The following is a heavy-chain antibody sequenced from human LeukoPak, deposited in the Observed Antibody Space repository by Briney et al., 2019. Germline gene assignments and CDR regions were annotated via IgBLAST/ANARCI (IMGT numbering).Heavy chain of an antibody. CDR3: ASISLGYCSSTSCYDY. CDR1: NASISGRNW. J-gene: IGHJ4*02. CDR2: VSHSGST. V-gene: IGHV4-4*02. Sequence: SETPSLTCAVSNASISGRNWWNWVRQPPGKGLEWIGEVSHSGSTNYNPSLKSRVTISVDKSKNQFSLKLSSVTAADTAVYYCASISLGYCSSTSCYDYWGQGTLVTVSS. D-gene: IGHD2-2*01.